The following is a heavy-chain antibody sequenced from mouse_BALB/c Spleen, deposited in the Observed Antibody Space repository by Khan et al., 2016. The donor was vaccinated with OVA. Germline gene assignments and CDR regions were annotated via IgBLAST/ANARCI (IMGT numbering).Heavy chain of an antibody. CDR1: GFSLSRYN. J-gene: IGHJ4*01. D-gene: IGHD2-14*01. CDR2: IWGGGGT. Sequence: VKLQESGPGLVAPSQSLSITCTVSGFSLSRYNIHWVRQPPGKGLEWLGMIWGGGGTDYNSTLKSRLSIRKDNSQSQVLLKMNSLQTDDTAMYYWARAYYRYDGYYAMDYWGQGTSVTVSS. V-gene: IGHV2-6-4*01. CDR3: ARAYYRYDGYYAMDY.